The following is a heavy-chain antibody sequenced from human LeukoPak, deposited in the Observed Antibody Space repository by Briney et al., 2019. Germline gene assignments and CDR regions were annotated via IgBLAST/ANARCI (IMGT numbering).Heavy chain of an antibody. CDR1: GLPFSDYS. CDR3: ARDLFHASGLYPFGQIDY. J-gene: IGHJ4*02. D-gene: IGHD3-10*01. Sequence: GSLPPCFPATGLPFSDYSIAWMRQAKGKGLGWVSYINSNGLTIYYAVSVKVRFTISRDNAKKSVFLEMNSLRAEDTAVYYCARDLFHASGLYPFGQIDYCGQGTLVTVSP. V-gene: IGHV3-11*01. CDR2: INSNGLTI.